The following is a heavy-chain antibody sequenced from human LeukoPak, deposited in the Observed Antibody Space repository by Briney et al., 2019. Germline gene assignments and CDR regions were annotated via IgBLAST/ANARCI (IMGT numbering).Heavy chain of an antibody. D-gene: IGHD5-24*01. V-gene: IGHV3-15*01. CDR3: TADVPGSNYPFDY. Sequence: GWSLRLSCAGSGFTFNNAWMSWVRQAPGTGLEWVGRIKRIADGGTTDYAASVKGRFTISRDDSKNTLFLQMSSLKTEDTALYYCTADVPGSNYPFDYWGQGTLVTVSS. J-gene: IGHJ4*02. CDR1: GFTFNNAW. CDR2: IKRIADGGTT.